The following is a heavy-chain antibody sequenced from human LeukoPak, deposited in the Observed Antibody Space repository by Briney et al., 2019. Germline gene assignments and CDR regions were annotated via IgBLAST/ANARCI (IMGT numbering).Heavy chain of an antibody. J-gene: IGHJ4*02. CDR1: GGSISSYY. V-gene: IGHV4-59*01. CDR2: IYYSGST. D-gene: IGHD3-22*01. Sequence: SSETLSLTCTVSGGSISSYYLSWIRQPPGKGLEWIGYIYYSGSTNYNPSLKSRVTISVDTSKNQFSLKLSSVTAADTAVYYCAREALNAYDSSGYYAWGQGTLVTVSS. CDR3: AREALNAYDSSGYYA.